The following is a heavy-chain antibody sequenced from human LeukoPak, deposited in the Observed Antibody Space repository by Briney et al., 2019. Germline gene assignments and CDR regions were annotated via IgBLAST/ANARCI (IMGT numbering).Heavy chain of an antibody. CDR1: GYTFTSYY. Sequence: GASVKVSCKASGYTFTSYYMHWVRQAPGQGLEWMGIINPSGGSTSYAQKFQGRVTMTRDTSTSTVYMELSSLRSEDTAVYYCARDHRKRHYYDSSGPFDYWGQGTLVTVSS. D-gene: IGHD3-22*01. J-gene: IGHJ4*02. CDR2: INPSGGST. V-gene: IGHV1-46*01. CDR3: ARDHRKRHYYDSSGPFDY.